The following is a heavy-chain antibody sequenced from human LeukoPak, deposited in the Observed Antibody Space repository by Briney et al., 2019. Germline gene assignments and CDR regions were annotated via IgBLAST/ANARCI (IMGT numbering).Heavy chain of an antibody. CDR2: INPNSGGT. CDR1: GYTFTGYY. CDR3: ARTTTAYYYYYYYMDV. V-gene: IGHV1-2*02. D-gene: IGHD4-11*01. Sequence: ASVKVSCKASGYTFTGYYMHWVRQAPGQGLEWMGWINPNSGGTNYAQKFQGRVTMTRDTSISTAYMELSRLRSDDTAVYYCARTTTAYYYYYYYMDVWGKGTTVTVSS. J-gene: IGHJ6*03.